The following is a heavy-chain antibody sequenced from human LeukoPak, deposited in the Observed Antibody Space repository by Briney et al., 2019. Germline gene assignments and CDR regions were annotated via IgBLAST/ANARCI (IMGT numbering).Heavy chain of an antibody. V-gene: IGHV1-46*01. CDR2: INPSGGST. D-gene: IGHD5-12*01. CDR1: GYTFTSYY. J-gene: IGHJ4*02. Sequence: GASVKVSCKASGYTFTSYYMHWVRQAPGQGLEWMGIINPSGGSTSYAQKFQGRVTMTRDTSTSTVYMELSSLRSEDTAVYYCARDLESGYSGYDYYYFDYWGQGTLVTVSS. CDR3: ARDLESGYSGYDYYYFDY.